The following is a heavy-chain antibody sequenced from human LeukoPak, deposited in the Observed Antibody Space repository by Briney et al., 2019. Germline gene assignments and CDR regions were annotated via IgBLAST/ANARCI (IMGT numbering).Heavy chain of an antibody. J-gene: IGHJ4*02. Sequence: GGSLRLSCAASGFTFSSYEMNWVRQAPGKGLEWVSYISSSGSTIYYADSVKGRFTISRDNSKNTLYLQMNSLRAEDTAVYYCAREQYGDYDPLDYWGQGTLVTVSS. CDR2: ISSSGSTI. D-gene: IGHD4-17*01. CDR1: GFTFSSYE. CDR3: AREQYGDYDPLDY. V-gene: IGHV3-48*03.